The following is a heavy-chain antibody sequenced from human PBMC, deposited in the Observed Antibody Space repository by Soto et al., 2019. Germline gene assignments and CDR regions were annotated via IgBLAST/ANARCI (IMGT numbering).Heavy chain of an antibody. CDR2: ISGSGGST. V-gene: IGHV3-23*01. J-gene: IGHJ6*02. D-gene: IGHD5-18*01. CDR3: ATNVDTAMSLYYYYYGMDV. Sequence: GGSLRLSCAASGFTFSSYAMSWVRQAPGKGLEWVSAISGSGGSTYYADSVKGRFTISRDNSKNTLYPQMNSLRAEDTAVYYCATNVDTAMSLYYYYYGMDVWGQGTTVTVSS. CDR1: GFTFSSYA.